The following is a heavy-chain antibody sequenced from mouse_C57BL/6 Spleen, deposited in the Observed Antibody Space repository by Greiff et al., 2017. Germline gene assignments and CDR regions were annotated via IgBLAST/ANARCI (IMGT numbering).Heavy chain of an antibody. J-gene: IGHJ3*01. V-gene: IGHV1-64*01. CDR1: GYTFTSYW. D-gene: IGHD4-1*01. CDR3: ARSGGNWDPFAY. Sequence: VQLQQPGAELVKPGASVKLSCKASGYTFTSYWMHWVKQRPGQGLEWIGMIHPNSGSTNYNEKFKSKATLTVDKSSSTAYMQLSSLTSEDSAVYYCARSGGNWDPFAYWGQGTLVTVSA. CDR2: IHPNSGST.